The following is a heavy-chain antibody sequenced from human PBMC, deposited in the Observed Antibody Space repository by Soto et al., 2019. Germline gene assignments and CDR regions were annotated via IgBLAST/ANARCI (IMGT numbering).Heavy chain of an antibody. CDR1: GGSIGTSAYY. CDR2: INHSGNT. V-gene: IGHV4-39*01. Sequence: SETLSLTCAVSGGSIGTSAYYWGWIRQAPGKGLEWIGSINHSGNTYLSPSLKDRVTMSVDTSKNSFSLKLRSATAADTGLYYCSRRAPEGFDPWGQGTLVTVS. CDR3: SRRAPEGFDP. J-gene: IGHJ5*02.